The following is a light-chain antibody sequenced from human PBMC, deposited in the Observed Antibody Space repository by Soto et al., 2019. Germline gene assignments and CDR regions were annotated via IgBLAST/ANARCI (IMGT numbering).Light chain of an antibody. J-gene: IGLJ3*02. Sequence: QSVLTQPPSVSGAPGQRVTISCTGSSSNIGAGHALHWYQHLPGAAPKLLMYGNSDRPSGVHDRFSGSKSGTSASLAITGLQPEDEADYYCQSYDDSLSGWVFGGGTKLTVL. V-gene: IGLV1-40*01. CDR2: GNS. CDR3: QSYDDSLSGWV. CDR1: SSNIGAGHA.